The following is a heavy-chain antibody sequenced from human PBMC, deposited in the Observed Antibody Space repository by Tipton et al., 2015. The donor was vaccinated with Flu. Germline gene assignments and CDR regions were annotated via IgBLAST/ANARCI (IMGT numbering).Heavy chain of an antibody. D-gene: IGHD6-6*01. V-gene: IGHV4-39*01. CDR1: GGSISSTPYY. CDR3: ARQRGQLDYYYGMDV. J-gene: IGHJ6*02. CDR2: VYYTGST. Sequence: TLSLTCTVSGGSISSTPYYWCWIRQPPRKALEWIGTVYYTGSTYHNPSLKSRVTLSVDTSKNQYSLRLNSVTAADSAVYYCARQRGQLDYYYGMDVWGQGTTVTVSS.